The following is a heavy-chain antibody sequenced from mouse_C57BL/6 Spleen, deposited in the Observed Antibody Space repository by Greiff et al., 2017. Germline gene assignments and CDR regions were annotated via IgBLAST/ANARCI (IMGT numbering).Heavy chain of an antibody. J-gene: IGHJ4*01. D-gene: IGHD2-4*01. CDR3: ARHRGLRLDYYAMDY. Sequence: EVMLVESGGGLVKPGGSLKLSCAASGFTFSSYTMSWVRQTPEKRLEWVATISGGGGNTYYPDSVKGRFTISRDNAKNTLYLQMSSLRSEDTALYYCARHRGLRLDYYAMDYWGQGTSVTVSS. V-gene: IGHV5-9*01. CDR2: ISGGGGNT. CDR1: GFTFSSYT.